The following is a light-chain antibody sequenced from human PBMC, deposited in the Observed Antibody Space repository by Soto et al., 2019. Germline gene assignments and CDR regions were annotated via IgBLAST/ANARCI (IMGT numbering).Light chain of an antibody. V-gene: IGKV1-5*03. CDR3: QQYNSYSWT. CDR1: QSLSNW. J-gene: IGKJ1*01. Sequence: DIRMTQSPSTLSASVGDRVTITCRASQSLSNWLAWFQQKPGKAPRLLIYKASNLESGVPSRFSGSGSETEFTLTISSLQPDDFATYYCQQYNSYSWTFGQGTKVEVK. CDR2: KAS.